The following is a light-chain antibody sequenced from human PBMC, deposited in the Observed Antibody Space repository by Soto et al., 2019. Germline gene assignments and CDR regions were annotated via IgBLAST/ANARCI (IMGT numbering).Light chain of an antibody. CDR2: DAS. Sequence: DIVLTQSPATLSLFLGERATLSCRASQSVGSSLAWYQQKPGQAPRLLIYDASNRATGIPARFSGSGSGTDFTLPVSSLQPEDFAVYYCQQRSNWPITFGQGTRLEIK. CDR3: QQRSNWPIT. J-gene: IGKJ5*01. CDR1: QSVGSS. V-gene: IGKV3-11*01.